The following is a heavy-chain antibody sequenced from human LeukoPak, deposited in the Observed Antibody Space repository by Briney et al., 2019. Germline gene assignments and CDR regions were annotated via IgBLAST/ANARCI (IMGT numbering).Heavy chain of an antibody. J-gene: IGHJ4*02. CDR3: ARGSYDFWSGSHLFDY. CDR1: GGSISSYY. Sequence: SETLSLTCTVSGGSISSYYWSWIRQPPGKGLDWIGYIYYSGSTNYNPSLKSRVTISVDTSKNQFSLKLSSVTAADTAVYYCARGSYDFWSGSHLFDYWGQGTLVTVSS. D-gene: IGHD3-3*01. V-gene: IGHV4-59*01. CDR2: IYYSGST.